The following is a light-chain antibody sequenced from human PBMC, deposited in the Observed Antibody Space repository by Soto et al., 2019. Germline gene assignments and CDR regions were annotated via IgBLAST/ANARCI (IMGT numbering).Light chain of an antibody. J-gene: IGKJ4*01. Sequence: DIQMTQSPSSLSASVGDSVTITCRASQSTSSYLNWYQQKPGKAPKILIYAASSLQSGVPSRFSGSGSGTNFTLTISSLQPEDFATYYCQQSYSTPLTFGGRTKV. CDR2: AAS. V-gene: IGKV1-39*01. CDR3: QQSYSTPLT. CDR1: QSTSSY.